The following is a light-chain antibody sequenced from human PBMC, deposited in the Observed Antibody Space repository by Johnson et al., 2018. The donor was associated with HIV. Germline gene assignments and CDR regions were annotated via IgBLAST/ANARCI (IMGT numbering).Light chain of an antibody. CDR2: DNN. V-gene: IGLV1-51*01. CDR1: SSNIGRNY. J-gene: IGLJ1*01. Sequence: QSVLTQPPSVSAAPGQKVTISCSGSSSNIGRNYVSWYQQLPGTAPKLLIFDNNKRPSGIPDRFSASKSGTSATLGITGLQTGDEADYYCGTWDNSLSPLYVFGTGTTITFL. CDR3: GTWDNSLSPLYV.